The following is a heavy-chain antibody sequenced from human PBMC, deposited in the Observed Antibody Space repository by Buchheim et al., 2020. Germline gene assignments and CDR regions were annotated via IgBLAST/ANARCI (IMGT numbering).Heavy chain of an antibody. CDR1: GGSFSGYY. J-gene: IGHJ4*02. CDR3: ARERLSYGDPFDY. V-gene: IGHV4-34*01. CDR2: INHSGST. Sequence: QVQLQQWGAGLLKPSETLSLTCAVYGGSFSGYYWSWIRQPPGKGLEWIGEINHSGSTNYHPSLKSRVTISVDTSKNQFFLKLSSVTAADTAVYYCARERLSYGDPFDYWGQGTL. D-gene: IGHD4-17*01.